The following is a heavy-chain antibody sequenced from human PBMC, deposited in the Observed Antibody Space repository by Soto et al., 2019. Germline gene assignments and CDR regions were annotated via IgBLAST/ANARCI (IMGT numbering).Heavy chain of an antibody. J-gene: IGHJ6*02. CDR1: GFTFSSYA. D-gene: IGHD1-26*01. Sequence: QVQLVESGGGVVQPGRSLRLSCAASGFTFSSYAMHWVRQAPGKGLAWVAVISYDGSNKYYADSVKGRFTISRDNSKNTLYLQMNRLRAEDTAVYYCARTPRGQWELPYYYYGMDVWGQGTTVTVSS. V-gene: IGHV3-30-3*01. CDR2: ISYDGSNK. CDR3: ARTPRGQWELPYYYYGMDV.